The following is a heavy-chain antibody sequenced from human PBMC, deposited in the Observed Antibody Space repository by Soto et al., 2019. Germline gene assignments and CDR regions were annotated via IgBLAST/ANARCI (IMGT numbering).Heavy chain of an antibody. Sequence: PGGSLRLSCAPSGFTFSTSEMTWVRQAPGMGLEWVSYVSGSGGTIYYGACVKGRFTISRDKTRNSLYLQMNSLRADDTAVYYCVRAAAAAGIAGFDYWGQGALVTVSS. CDR3: VRAAAAAGIAGFDY. D-gene: IGHD6-13*01. J-gene: IGHJ4*02. V-gene: IGHV3-48*03. CDR2: VSGSGGTI. CDR1: GFTFSTSE.